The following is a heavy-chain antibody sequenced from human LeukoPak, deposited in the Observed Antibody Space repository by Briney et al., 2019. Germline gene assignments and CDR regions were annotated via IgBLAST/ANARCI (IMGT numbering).Heavy chain of an antibody. J-gene: IGHJ6*02. CDR1: GRPISSYY. CDR3: ARRGKSVAGECCYGMDV. Sequence: SDTLSLICSVSGRPISSYYWLWMRQPPEKGLEGIGYIYYSGRTIYNPSLKSRVTIYIDTSEKHFSLKLRYVTAADAAVYYCARRGKSVAGECCYGMDVWGQGTTVTVSS. D-gene: IGHD6-19*01. V-gene: IGHV4-59*08. CDR2: IYYSGRT.